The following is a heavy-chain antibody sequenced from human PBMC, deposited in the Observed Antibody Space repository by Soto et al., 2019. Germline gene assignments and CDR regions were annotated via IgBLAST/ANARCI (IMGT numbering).Heavy chain of an antibody. D-gene: IGHD3-10*01. V-gene: IGHV2-5*01. J-gene: IGHJ6*02. CDR3: AHRPALLWFGELLSHGMDV. CDR2: IYWNDDK. CDR1: GFSLSTSGVG. Sequence: QITLKESGPTLVKPTQTLTLTCTFSGFSLSTSGVGVGWIRQPPGKALEWLALIYWNDDKRYSPSLKSRLTIAQDTSKNQVVLTMTNMDPVDTATYYCAHRPALLWFGELLSHGMDVWGQGTTVTVSS.